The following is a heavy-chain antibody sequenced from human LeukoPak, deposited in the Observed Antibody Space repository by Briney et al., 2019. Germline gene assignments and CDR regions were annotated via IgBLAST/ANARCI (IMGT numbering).Heavy chain of an antibody. Sequence: SQTLSLTCAISGDSVSSNSAAWNWTRQSPSRGLEWLGRTYYRSKWYNEYAVSVKSRITINPDTSKNQFSLQLNSVTPEDTAVYYCATGNGVNYGTYYFDYWGQGTLVTVSP. CDR1: GDSVSSNSAA. CDR3: ATGNGVNYGTYYFDY. D-gene: IGHD1-14*01. CDR2: TYYRSKWYN. V-gene: IGHV6-1*01. J-gene: IGHJ4*02.